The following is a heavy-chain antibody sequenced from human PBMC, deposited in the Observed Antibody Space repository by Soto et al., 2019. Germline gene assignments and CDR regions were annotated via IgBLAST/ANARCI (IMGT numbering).Heavy chain of an antibody. J-gene: IGHJ3*02. CDR1: GYTFTSYD. CDR2: MNPNSGNT. CDR3: AGYGVGNDAFDI. V-gene: IGHV1-8*01. Sequence: ASVKVSCKASGYTFTSYDINWVRQATGQGLEWMGWMNPNSGNTGYAQKFQGRVTTTRNTSISTAYMELSSLRSEDTAVYYCAGYGVGNDAFDIWGQGTMVTVSS. D-gene: IGHD5-18*01.